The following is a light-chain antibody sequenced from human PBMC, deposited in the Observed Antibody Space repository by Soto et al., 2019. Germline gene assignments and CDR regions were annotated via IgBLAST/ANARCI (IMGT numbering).Light chain of an antibody. V-gene: IGLV2-14*01. CDR1: SSDVGGYNY. CDR2: EVS. J-gene: IGLJ2*01. CDR3: SSYTSSSPLL. Sequence: QSALTQPASVSGSPGQSITISCTGTSSDVGGYNYVSWYQQHPGKAPKLMIYEVSNRPSGVSNRFSGSKSGNTASLTISGLQAEGEADYYCSSYTSSSPLLFGGGTKLTVL.